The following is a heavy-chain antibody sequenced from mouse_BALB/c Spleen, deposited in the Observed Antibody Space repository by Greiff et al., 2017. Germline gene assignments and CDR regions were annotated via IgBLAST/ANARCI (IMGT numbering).Heavy chain of an antibody. D-gene: IGHD1-1*01. CDR1: GFTFSSFG. V-gene: IGHV5-17*02. J-gene: IGHJ4*01. CDR3: ARGIYYYGSSYGAMDY. Sequence: EVQGVESGGGLVQPGGSRKLSCAASGFTFSSFGMHWVRQAPEKGLEWVAYISSGSSTIYYADTVKGRFTISRDNPKNTLFLQMTSLRSEDTAMYYCARGIYYYGSSYGAMDYWGQGTSVTVSS. CDR2: ISSGSSTI.